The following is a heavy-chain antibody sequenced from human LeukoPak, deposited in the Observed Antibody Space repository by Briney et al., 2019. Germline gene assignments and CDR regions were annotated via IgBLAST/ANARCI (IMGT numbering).Heavy chain of an antibody. CDR2: IYYSGST. J-gene: IGHJ4*02. D-gene: IGHD6-19*01. V-gene: IGHV4-31*03. Sequence: SETLSLTCTVSGGSISGSYWSWIRQHPGKGLEWIGYIYYSGSTYYNPSLKSRVTISVDTSKNQFSLKLSSVTAADTAVYYCARETFSSGWKHYFDYWGQGTLVTVSS. CDR3: ARETFSSGWKHYFDY. CDR1: GGSISGSY.